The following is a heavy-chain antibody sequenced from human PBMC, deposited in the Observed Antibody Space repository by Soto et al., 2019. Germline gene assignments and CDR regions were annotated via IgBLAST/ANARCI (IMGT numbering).Heavy chain of an antibody. CDR3: ARASAAYINWFDP. CDR2: ISSSSSCT. CDR1: GFTFSSYA. J-gene: IGHJ5*02. D-gene: IGHD6-13*01. V-gene: IGHV3-21*04. Sequence: PGGSLRLSCAASGFTFSSYAMSWVRQAPGKGLEWISYISSSSSCTNYADSVKGRFTISRDNAKNSLYLQMNSLRAEDTAVYYCARASAAYINWFDPWGQGTLVTVSS.